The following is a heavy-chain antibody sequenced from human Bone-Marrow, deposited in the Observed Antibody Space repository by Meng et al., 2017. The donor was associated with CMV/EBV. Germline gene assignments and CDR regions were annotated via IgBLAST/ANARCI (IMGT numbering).Heavy chain of an antibody. V-gene: IGHV4-34*01. CDR1: GGSFSGYY. CDR2: INHSGST. Sequence: SQTLSLTCAVYGGSFSGYYWSWIRQPPGQGLEWIGEINHSGSTNYNPSLKTRVTISVDTSKNQFSLTLSSVIAADAAVYYCARAPGYVHCDYWGQGTLVTVSS. CDR3: ARAPGYVHCDY. D-gene: IGHD5-12*01. J-gene: IGHJ4*02.